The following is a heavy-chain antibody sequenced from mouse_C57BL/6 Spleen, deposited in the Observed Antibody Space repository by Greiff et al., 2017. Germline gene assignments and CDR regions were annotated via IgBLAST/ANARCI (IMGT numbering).Heavy chain of an antibody. D-gene: IGHD1-1*01. CDR1: GYTFTSYW. CDR2: IDPNSGGT. Sequence: VQLQQSGAELVKPGASVTLSCKASGYTFTSYWMHWVQQRPGRGLEWIGRIDPNSGGTKYNEKFKSKATLTVDKSSSTAYMQLSSMTSEDSAVYYCARGAIYYYGRSYAMDYWGQGTSVTVSS. V-gene: IGHV1-72*01. J-gene: IGHJ4*01. CDR3: ARGAIYYYGRSYAMDY.